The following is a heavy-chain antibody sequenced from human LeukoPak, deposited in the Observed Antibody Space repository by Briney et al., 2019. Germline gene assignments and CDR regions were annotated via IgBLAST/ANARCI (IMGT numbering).Heavy chain of an antibody. CDR1: GGSISSYY. Sequence: SETLSLTCTVSGGSISSYYWSWIRHPPGKGLEWIGYIYYSGSTNYNPSLKSRVTISVDTSKNQFSLKLSSVTAADTAVYYCATSTHSFDYWGQGTLVTVSS. V-gene: IGHV4-59*01. CDR3: ATSTHSFDY. CDR2: IYYSGST. J-gene: IGHJ4*02. D-gene: IGHD5/OR15-5a*01.